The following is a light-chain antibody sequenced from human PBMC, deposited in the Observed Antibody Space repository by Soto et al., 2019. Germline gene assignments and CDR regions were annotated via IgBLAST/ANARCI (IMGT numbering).Light chain of an antibody. CDR1: DSDLGGYNY. Sequence: QSALTQPASVSGSPGQSITISGTGADSDLGGYNYVSWYQQHPGKAPKLMIDDVTNRPSGVSYRFSGSKSGNTASLTISGLQAEDEADYYCSSYTSRSTLGVFGGGTKLTVL. V-gene: IGLV2-14*03. CDR2: DVT. CDR3: SSYTSRSTLGV. J-gene: IGLJ2*01.